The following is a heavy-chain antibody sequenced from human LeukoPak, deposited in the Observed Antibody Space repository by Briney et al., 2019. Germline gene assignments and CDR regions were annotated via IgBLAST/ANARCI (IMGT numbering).Heavy chain of an antibody. J-gene: IGHJ4*02. CDR2: IYHSGST. D-gene: IGHD2-2*01. CDR1: GGSISSSNW. Sequence: PSETLSLTCAVSGGSISSSNWWSWVRQPPGKGLEWIGEIYHSGSTNYNPSLKSRVTISVDKSKNQFSLKLSSVTAADTAVYYCARGRRELKYAPDYWGQGTLVTVSS. V-gene: IGHV4-4*02. CDR3: ARGRRELKYAPDY.